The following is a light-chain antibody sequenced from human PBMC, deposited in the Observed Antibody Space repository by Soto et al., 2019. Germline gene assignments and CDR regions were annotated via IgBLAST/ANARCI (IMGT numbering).Light chain of an antibody. CDR1: QDIGNY. CDR2: DAS. V-gene: IGKV1-33*01. CDR3: QQHDSLPLT. J-gene: IGKJ4*01. Sequence: DIQMIQSPSSLSASVGDRVTVTCRASQDIGNYLCWYQQRLGKAPKLLIYDASYLEAGVPSRFSGSGSGTDFTFTISSLQPEDFATYYCQQHDSLPLTFGGGTKVDIK.